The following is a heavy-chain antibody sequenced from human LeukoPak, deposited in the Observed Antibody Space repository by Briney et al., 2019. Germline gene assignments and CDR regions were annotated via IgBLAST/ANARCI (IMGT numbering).Heavy chain of an antibody. Sequence: ASVKVSCKASGYTFTSYGISWVRQAPGQGLEWMGWISAYNGNTNYAQKLQGRVTMTTDTSTSTAYMEPRSLRSDDTAVYYCARGGGYESDYYYYGMDVWGQGTTVTVSS. CDR3: ARGGGYESDYYYYGMDV. CDR1: GYTFTSYG. J-gene: IGHJ6*02. D-gene: IGHD5-12*01. V-gene: IGHV1-18*01. CDR2: ISAYNGNT.